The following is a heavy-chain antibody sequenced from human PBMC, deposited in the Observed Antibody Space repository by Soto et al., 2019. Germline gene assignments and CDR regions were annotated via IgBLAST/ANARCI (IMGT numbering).Heavy chain of an antibody. V-gene: IGHV3-23*01. CDR3: AKSVEVGATTEGPYYYGMDV. CDR1: GFTFSSYA. J-gene: IGHJ6*02. CDR2: ISGSGGST. D-gene: IGHD1-26*01. Sequence: EVQLLESGGGLVQPGGSLRLSCAASGFTFSSYAMSWVRQAPGKGLEWVSAISGSGGSTYYADSVKGRFTISRDNSKNTLYLQMNSLRAEDTAVYYCAKSVEVGATTEGPYYYGMDVWGQGTTVTVSS.